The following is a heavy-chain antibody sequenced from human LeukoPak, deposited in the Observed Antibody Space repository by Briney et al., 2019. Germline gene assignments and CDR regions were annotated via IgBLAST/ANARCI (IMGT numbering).Heavy chain of an antibody. Sequence: SETLSLTCTVSGGSISCGDYYWSWIRQPPGKGLEWIGYIYYSGSTYYNPSLKSRVTISVDTSKNQFSLKLSSVTAADTAVYYCARAEVTTNWFDPWGQGTLVTVSS. CDR1: GGSISCGDYY. V-gene: IGHV4-30-4*08. CDR3: ARAEVTTNWFDP. J-gene: IGHJ5*02. D-gene: IGHD4-17*01. CDR2: IYYSGST.